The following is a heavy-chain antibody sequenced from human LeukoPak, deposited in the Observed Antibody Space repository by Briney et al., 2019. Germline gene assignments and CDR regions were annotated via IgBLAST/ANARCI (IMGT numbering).Heavy chain of an antibody. CDR3: ARGRGEEQWLEYYYYGMGV. J-gene: IGHJ6*02. V-gene: IGHV6-1*01. D-gene: IGHD6-19*01. CDR2: TYYRSKWYN. CDR1: GDSVSSNSAA. Sequence: SQTLSLTCAISGDSVSSNSAAWNWIRQSPSRGLEWLGRTYYRSKWYNDYAVSVKSRITINPDTSKNQFSLQLNSVTPEDTAVYYCARGRGEEQWLEYYYYGMGVWGQGTTVTVSS.